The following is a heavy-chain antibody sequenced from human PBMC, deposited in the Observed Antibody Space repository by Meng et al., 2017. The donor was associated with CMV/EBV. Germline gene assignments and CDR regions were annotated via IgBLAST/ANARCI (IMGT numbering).Heavy chain of an antibody. Sequence: SETLSLTCTVSGGSISSYYWSWIRQPPGKGLEWIGYIYYSGSTNYNPSLKSRVTISVDTSKNQFSLKLSSVTAADTAVYYCARGEGHSGSYYFYFDYWGQGTLVTAPQ. CDR3: ARGEGHSGSYYFYFDY. V-gene: IGHV4-59*01. J-gene: IGHJ4*02. D-gene: IGHD1-26*01. CDR2: IYYSGST. CDR1: GGSISSYY.